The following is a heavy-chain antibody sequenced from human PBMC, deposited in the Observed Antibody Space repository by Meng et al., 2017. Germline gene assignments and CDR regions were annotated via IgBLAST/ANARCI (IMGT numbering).Heavy chain of an antibody. J-gene: IGHJ4*02. V-gene: IGHV3-30*12. D-gene: IGHD6-19*01. CDR2: IAYDGSNK. CDR1: GVPFGSFG. CDR3: ARGGYSSGWPYFDY. Sequence: VSRVGAGAGLGTPGGSLSPSCAARGVPFGSFGMLWVRQAPGKGLEWVAVIAYDGSNKYYADSAKGRFTISRDDSKNTLYLQMNSLRAEDTAVYYCARGGYSSGWPYFDYWGQGTLVTVSS.